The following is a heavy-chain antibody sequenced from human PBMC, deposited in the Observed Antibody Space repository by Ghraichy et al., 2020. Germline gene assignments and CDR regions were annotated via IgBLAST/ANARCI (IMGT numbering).Heavy chain of an antibody. CDR1: GYSISSGYY. Sequence: SETLSLTCAVSGYSISSGYYWGWIRQPPGKGLEWIGSIYHSGSTYYNPSLKSRVTISVDTSKNQFSLKLSSVTAADTAVYYCARDQYYGSGNNWFDPWGQGTLVTVSS. D-gene: IGHD3-10*01. CDR2: IYHSGST. CDR3: ARDQYYGSGNNWFDP. J-gene: IGHJ5*02. V-gene: IGHV4-38-2*02.